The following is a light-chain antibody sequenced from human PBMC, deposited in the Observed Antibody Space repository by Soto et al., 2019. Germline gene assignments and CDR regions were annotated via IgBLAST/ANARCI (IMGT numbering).Light chain of an antibody. CDR2: DVS. Sequence: QSVLTQPASVSGSPGQSITISCTGTSSDIGGYNYVSWYQQHPGKAPKLMIYDVSDRASGVSNRFSGSKSGNTASLTISGLQAEDEADYYCASYASSNTVLFGGGTKLTVL. CDR3: ASYASSNTVL. CDR1: SSDIGGYNY. J-gene: IGLJ2*01. V-gene: IGLV2-14*03.